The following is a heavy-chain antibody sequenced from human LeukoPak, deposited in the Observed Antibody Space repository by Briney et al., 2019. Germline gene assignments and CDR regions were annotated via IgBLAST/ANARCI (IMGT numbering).Heavy chain of an antibody. J-gene: IGHJ4*02. V-gene: IGHV1-2*02. Sequence: ASVKVSCKASGYTFTGYYMHWVRQAPGQGLEWMGWINPNSGGTNYAQKFQGRVTMTRDTSTSTAYMEVTSLRSDDTAVYYCARYGDCSNGVCYFDNWGQGTLVTVSS. CDR3: ARYGDCSNGVCYFDN. D-gene: IGHD2-8*01. CDR1: GYTFTGYY. CDR2: INPNSGGT.